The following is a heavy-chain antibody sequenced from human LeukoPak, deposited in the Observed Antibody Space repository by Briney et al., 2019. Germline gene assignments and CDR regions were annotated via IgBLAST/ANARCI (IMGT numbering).Heavy chain of an antibody. Sequence: PSETLSLTCTVSGDSLSGYYWSWIRQPAGKGLEWIGRISTSGSTNYNPSLTSRVTMSVDTSKNQVSLNLTSVTAADTAVYYCARGGGSYRFLDNWGQGTLVTVSS. CDR2: ISTSGST. V-gene: IGHV4-4*07. CDR1: GDSLSGYY. J-gene: IGHJ4*02. CDR3: ARGGGSYRFLDN. D-gene: IGHD1-26*01.